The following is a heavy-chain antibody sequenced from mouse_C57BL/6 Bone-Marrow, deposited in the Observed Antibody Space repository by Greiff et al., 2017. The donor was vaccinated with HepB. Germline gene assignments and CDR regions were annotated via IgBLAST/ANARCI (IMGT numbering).Heavy chain of an antibody. Sequence: QVQLQQSGPGLVAPSQSLSITCTVSGFSLTSYGVHWVRQPPGKGLEWLVVIWSDGSTTYNSALKSRLSISKDNSKSQVFLKMNSLQTDDTAMYYCARQRLRGGYAMDYWGQGTSVTVSS. J-gene: IGHJ4*01. CDR1: GFSLTSYG. CDR3: ARQRLRGGYAMDY. CDR2: IWSDGST. V-gene: IGHV2-6-1*01. D-gene: IGHD1-1*01.